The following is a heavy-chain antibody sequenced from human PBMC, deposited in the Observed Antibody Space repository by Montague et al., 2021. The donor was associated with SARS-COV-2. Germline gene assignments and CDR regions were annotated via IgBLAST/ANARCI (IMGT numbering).Heavy chain of an antibody. CDR1: GGSFSSGDSY. V-gene: IGHV4-39*01. J-gene: IGHJ4*02. CDR2: LHYAGSA. D-gene: IGHD6-13*01. CDR3: VATYNGNWYYFDY. Sequence: SETLSLTCSVSGGSFSSGDSYLGWLRQAPGKGPEWIGDLHYAGSAYYNPSLRSRVTISADTSKNQFSLKLNSVTAADTAVYYCVATYNGNWYYFDYWGQGTLVTVSS.